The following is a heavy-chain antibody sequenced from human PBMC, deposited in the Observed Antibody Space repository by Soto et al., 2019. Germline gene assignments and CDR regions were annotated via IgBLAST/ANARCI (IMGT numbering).Heavy chain of an antibody. CDR1: GFTFDDYT. Sequence: GGSLRLSCAASGFTFDDYTMHWVRQAPGKGLEWVSLISWDGGSTYYADSVKGRFTISRDNSKNSLYLQMNSLRTEDTALYYCAKDTDSYGYGRPGYWGQGTLVTVSS. V-gene: IGHV3-43*01. D-gene: IGHD5-18*01. CDR3: AKDTDSYGYGRPGY. CDR2: ISWDGGST. J-gene: IGHJ4*02.